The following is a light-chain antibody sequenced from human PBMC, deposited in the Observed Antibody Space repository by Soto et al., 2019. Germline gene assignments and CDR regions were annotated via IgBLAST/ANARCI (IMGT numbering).Light chain of an antibody. CDR1: SSDVGGYNF. CDR3: SSYTNNSLV. CDR2: EVS. Sequence: QSALTQPASVSGSPGQSITLSCTGTSSDVGGYNFVSWYQQHPGKAPKLMIFEVSNRPSGVSNRFSGSKSGNTASLTISGLQAEDEADYYCSSYTNNSLVFGGGTKLTVL. J-gene: IGLJ2*01. V-gene: IGLV2-14*01.